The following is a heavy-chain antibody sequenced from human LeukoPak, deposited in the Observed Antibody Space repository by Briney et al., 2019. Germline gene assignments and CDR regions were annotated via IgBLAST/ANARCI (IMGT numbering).Heavy chain of an antibody. V-gene: IGHV3-48*01. Sequence: GGPLRLSCLPSGLMFSSYSMNWVRPAPGRGREWISYISSSSSTIYYADSVKRRFTISRDNIKNSVYLQMNSLRVEDTAVYYCARESYSSSKDYCSQGTLVTVS. D-gene: IGHD6-13*01. CDR2: ISSSSSTI. J-gene: IGHJ4*02. CDR3: ARESYSSSKDY. CDR1: GLMFSSYS.